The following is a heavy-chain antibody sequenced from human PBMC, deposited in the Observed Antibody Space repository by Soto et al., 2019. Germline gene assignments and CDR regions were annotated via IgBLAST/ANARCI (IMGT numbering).Heavy chain of an antibody. D-gene: IGHD2-15*01. CDR3: ARDNGGKRLDY. Sequence: QVQLVQSGAEVKKPGASVKVSCKASGYTFTSYYMHWVRQAPGQGLEWMGIINPSGGSTSYAQKFQGRATMTRDTSTSTVYMELSSLRSEDTAVYYCARDNGGKRLDYWGQGTLVTVSS. J-gene: IGHJ4*02. CDR2: INPSGGST. CDR1: GYTFTSYY. V-gene: IGHV1-46*01.